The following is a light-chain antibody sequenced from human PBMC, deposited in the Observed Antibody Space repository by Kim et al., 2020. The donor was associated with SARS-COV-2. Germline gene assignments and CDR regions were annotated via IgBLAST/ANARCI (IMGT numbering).Light chain of an antibody. V-gene: IGKV4-1*01. CDR2: WAS. CDR1: QSVLYSSNNKNY. Sequence: DIVMTQSPNPLPVSLAVRATITCKPSQSVLYSSNNKNYLPWYQQKPGQPPKLLIYWASTRESGVPDGFGGSGSGTDFTLTISSLQAEDVAVYYCQQYYSTPSLTFGGGTKVDIK. CDR3: QQYYSTPSLT. J-gene: IGKJ4*01.